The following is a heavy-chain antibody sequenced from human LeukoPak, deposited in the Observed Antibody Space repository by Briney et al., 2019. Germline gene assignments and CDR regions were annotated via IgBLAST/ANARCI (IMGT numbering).Heavy chain of an antibody. J-gene: IGHJ6*03. D-gene: IGHD1-26*01. CDR2: INHSGST. Sequence: SETLSLTCAVYGGSFSGYYWSWIRQPPGKGLEWIGEINHSGSTNYNPSLKSRVTISVDTSKNQFSLKLSSVTAADTAVYYCARDPYSGSYGNYYYYFMDVWGKGPRSPSP. CDR3: ARDPYSGSYGNYYYYFMDV. CDR1: GGSFSGYY. V-gene: IGHV4-34*01.